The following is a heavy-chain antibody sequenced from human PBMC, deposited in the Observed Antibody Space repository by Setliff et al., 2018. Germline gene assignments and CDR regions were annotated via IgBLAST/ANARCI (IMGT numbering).Heavy chain of an antibody. D-gene: IGHD2-21*02. CDR1: VDIFSSNG. CDR3: ARGPSDLHPFDM. CDR2: IIPGLGIL. J-gene: IGHJ3*02. V-gene: IGHV1-69*10. Sequence: SVKVSCKASVDIFSSNGITWVRQAPAQGLEWMGGIIPGLGILDYAQKFQDRVTISADESTTTVYLELRDLRPEDTAVYYCARGPSDLHPFDMWGQGTMVTVSS.